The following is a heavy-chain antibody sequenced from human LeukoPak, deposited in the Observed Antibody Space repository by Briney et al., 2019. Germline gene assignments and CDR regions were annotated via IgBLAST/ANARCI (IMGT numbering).Heavy chain of an antibody. Sequence: SETLSLTCTVSGGSISSSSYYWGWIRQPPGRGLEWIGSIYYSGSTYYNPSLKSRVAISVDTSKNQFSLKLSSVTAADTAVYYCARRWNGGSYYTNIQSDYWGQGTLVTVSS. CDR2: IYYSGST. V-gene: IGHV4-39*01. D-gene: IGHD1-26*01. J-gene: IGHJ4*02. CDR3: ARRWNGGSYYTNIQSDY. CDR1: GGSISSSSYY.